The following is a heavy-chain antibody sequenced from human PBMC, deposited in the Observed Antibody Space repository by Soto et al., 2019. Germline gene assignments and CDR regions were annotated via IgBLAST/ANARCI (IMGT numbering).Heavy chain of an antibody. Sequence: GASVKVSCKASGGTFSSYAISWVRQAPGQGLEWMGGIIPIFGTANCAQKFQGRVTITADESTSTAYMELSSLRSEDTAVYYCARDGGIAAAGSFDYWGQGTLVTVSS. D-gene: IGHD6-13*01. J-gene: IGHJ4*02. CDR1: GGTFSSYA. CDR3: ARDGGIAAAGSFDY. V-gene: IGHV1-69*13. CDR2: IIPIFGTA.